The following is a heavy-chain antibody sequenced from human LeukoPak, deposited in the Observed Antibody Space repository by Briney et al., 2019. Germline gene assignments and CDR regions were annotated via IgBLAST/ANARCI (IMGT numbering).Heavy chain of an antibody. CDR3: ARDLYGSGSYAFDI. D-gene: IGHD3-10*01. V-gene: IGHV1-69*04. CDR1: GGIFSSYA. CDR2: IIPILGIA. J-gene: IGHJ3*02. Sequence: SVKVSCKASGGIFSSYAISWVRQAPGQGLEWMGRIIPILGIANYAQKFQGRVTITADKSTSTAYMELSSLRPEDTAVYYCARDLYGSGSYAFDIWGQGTMVTVSS.